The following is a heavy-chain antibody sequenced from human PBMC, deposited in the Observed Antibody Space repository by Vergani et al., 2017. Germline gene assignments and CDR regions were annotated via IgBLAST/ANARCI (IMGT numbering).Heavy chain of an antibody. J-gene: IGHJ3*02. Sequence: QVQLVESGGGLVKPGGSLRLSCAASGFTFSDYYMSWIRQAPGKGLEWGSYISSSGSTIYYADSVKGRFTISRDNAKNSLYLQMNSLRAEDTDVYYCARVGTLYNWTDRHAFDIWGQGTMVTVSS. D-gene: IGHD1-1*01. V-gene: IGHV3-11*01. CDR3: ARVGTLYNWTDRHAFDI. CDR2: ISSSGSTI. CDR1: GFTFSDYY.